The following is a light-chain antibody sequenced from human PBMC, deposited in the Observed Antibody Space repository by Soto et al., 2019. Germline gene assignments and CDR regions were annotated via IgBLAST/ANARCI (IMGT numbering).Light chain of an antibody. CDR2: DVN. CDR1: SSDVGGYNY. Sequence: QSALTQPASVSGSPGQSITISCTGTSSDVGGYNYVSWYQQHPGKAPKLMIFDVNNRPSGISNRFSGSKSGNTASLTISGLEAEDEADYYCLSYIGSGTMVFGGGTKLTVL. V-gene: IGLV2-14*03. CDR3: LSYIGSGTMV. J-gene: IGLJ2*01.